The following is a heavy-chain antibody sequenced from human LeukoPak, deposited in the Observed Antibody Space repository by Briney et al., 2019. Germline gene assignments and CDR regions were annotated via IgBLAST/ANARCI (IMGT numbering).Heavy chain of an antibody. CDR3: ASGSGSYRTPYYYMDV. CDR2: ISATGENT. D-gene: IGHD3-10*01. V-gene: IGHV3-23*01. J-gene: IGHJ6*03. Sequence: GGSLRLSCVASGFTFSKYAMSWVRQAPGQGLEWVSGISATGENTFYADSVRGRFTISRDNSKNTLYLQMNSLRAEDTAVYYCASGSGSYRTPYYYMDVWGTGTTVTVSS. CDR1: GFTFSKYA.